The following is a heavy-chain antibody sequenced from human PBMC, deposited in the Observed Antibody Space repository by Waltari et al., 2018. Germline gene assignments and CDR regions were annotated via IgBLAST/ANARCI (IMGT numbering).Heavy chain of an antibody. V-gene: IGHV4-61*09. J-gene: IGHJ3*02. CDR3: ARSDFWSGYYTYGAFDI. CDR2: IYTSGST. Sequence: QVQLQESGPGLVRPSQTLSLPCTVSDGPIRSGSYYWSWIRQRAGKGLEWIGYIYTSGSTNYNPSLKSRVTISVDTSKNQFSLKLSSVTAADTAVYYCARSDFWSGYYTYGAFDIWGQGTMVTVSS. D-gene: IGHD3-3*01. CDR1: DGPIRSGSYY.